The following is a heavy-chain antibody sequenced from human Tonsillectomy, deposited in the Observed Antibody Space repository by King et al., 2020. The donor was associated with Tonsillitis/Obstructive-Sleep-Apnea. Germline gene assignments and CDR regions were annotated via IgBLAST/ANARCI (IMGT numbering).Heavy chain of an antibody. CDR1: GLTFSSFA. Sequence: VQLVESGGGVVQPGRSLRLSCAASGLTFSSFAMHWVRQAPGKGLEWVAVISYDGSNKYYADSVKGRFHISRDNSKNTLYLQMNSLRADDTAVYYCARERCSGGGCYFRSWGQGALVTVSS. CDR2: ISYDGSNK. CDR3: ARERCSGGGCYFRS. D-gene: IGHD2-15*01. V-gene: IGHV3-30*01. J-gene: IGHJ4*02.